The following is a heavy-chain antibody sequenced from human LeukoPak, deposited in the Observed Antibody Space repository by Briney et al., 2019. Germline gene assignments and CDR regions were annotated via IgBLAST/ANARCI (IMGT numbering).Heavy chain of an antibody. CDR2: IYPGDSDT. D-gene: IGHD6-13*01. J-gene: IGHJ3*02. CDR3: ARQAMPYSSSPKGAFEI. CDR1: GYTFISYW. V-gene: IGHV5-51*01. Sequence: RGESLKISYKGSGYTFISYWIGWVRQMPEKGLEWMGIIYPGDSDTRYSPSFQGQVTISVDKSISTAHLQWSSLKASDTAMYYCARQAMPYSSSPKGAFEIWGQGTMVTVSS.